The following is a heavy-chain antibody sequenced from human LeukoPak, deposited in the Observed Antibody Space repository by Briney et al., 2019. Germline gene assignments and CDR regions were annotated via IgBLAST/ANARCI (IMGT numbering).Heavy chain of an antibody. CDR2: IRYDGSNK. V-gene: IGHV3-30*02. J-gene: IGHJ4*02. CDR1: GFTFSSYG. D-gene: IGHD6-13*01. CDR3: AKRTLRSSSCGAFDY. Sequence: PGGSLRLSCAASGFTFSSYGMHWVRQAPGKGLEWVAFIRYDGSNKYYADSVKGRFTISRDNSKNTLYLQMNSLRAEDTAVYYCAKRTLRSSSCGAFDYWGQGTLVTVSS.